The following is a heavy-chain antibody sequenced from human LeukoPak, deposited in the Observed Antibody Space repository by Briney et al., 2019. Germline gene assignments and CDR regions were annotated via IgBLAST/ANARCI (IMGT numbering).Heavy chain of an antibody. D-gene: IGHD6-19*01. CDR3: AREGARGAVDVFDM. CDR2: MSYDGGNI. CDR1: GFTFDLYT. J-gene: IGHJ3*02. Sequence: PGGSLRLSCAASGFTFDLYTMHWVRQAPGKGLEWVAVMSYDGGNIQYADSVKGRFTISRDNSKNTLYLQMSSLRPEDTPVYYCAREGARGAVDVFDMWGQGTMVTVSS. V-gene: IGHV3-30*04.